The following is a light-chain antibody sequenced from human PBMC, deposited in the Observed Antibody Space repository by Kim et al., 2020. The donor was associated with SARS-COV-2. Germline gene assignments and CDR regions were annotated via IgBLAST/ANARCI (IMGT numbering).Light chain of an antibody. J-gene: IGKJ1*01. Sequence: SVGDRVTITCRASQSIRTWLAWYQQKPGKAPKVLIYDASSLEDEVPSRFSASGSGTEFSLTISSLHPDDFATYYCQEYDSYSPWAFGQGTKVDIK. CDR3: QEYDSYSPWA. V-gene: IGKV1-5*01. CDR1: QSIRTW. CDR2: DAS.